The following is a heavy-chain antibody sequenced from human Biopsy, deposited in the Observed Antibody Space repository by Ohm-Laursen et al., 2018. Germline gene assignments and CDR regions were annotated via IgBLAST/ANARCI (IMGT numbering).Heavy chain of an antibody. D-gene: IGHD3-22*01. Sequence: ETLSLTCTVSGDSISSYYWSWIRQPPGKGLEWIGYVHYSGRTDYNPSLQSRVTISVDTSKNHFSLRLRSVTLADTAIYYCARDRGFYTDRTVPGYFDLWGRGALVTVSS. CDR2: VHYSGRT. V-gene: IGHV4-59*01. CDR3: ARDRGFYTDRTVPGYFDL. J-gene: IGHJ2*01. CDR1: GDSISSYY.